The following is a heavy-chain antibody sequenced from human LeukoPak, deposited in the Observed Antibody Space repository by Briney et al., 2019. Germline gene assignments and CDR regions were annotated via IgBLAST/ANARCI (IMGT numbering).Heavy chain of an antibody. J-gene: IGHJ2*01. V-gene: IGHV4-31*03. Sequence: SETLSLTCTVSGVSISSGGYYWSWIRQHPGKGLEWIGYIYYSGSTYYNPSLKSRVTISVDTSKNQFSLKLSSVTAADTAVYYCARALIAAAGTGYSDLWGRGTLVTVSS. D-gene: IGHD6-13*01. CDR1: GVSISSGGYY. CDR2: IYYSGST. CDR3: ARALIAAAGTGYSDL.